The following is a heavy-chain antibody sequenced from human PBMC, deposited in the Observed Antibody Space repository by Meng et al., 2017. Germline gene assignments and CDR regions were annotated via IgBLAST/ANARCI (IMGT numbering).Heavy chain of an antibody. D-gene: IGHD5-18*01. V-gene: IGHV4-34*01. J-gene: IGHJ4*02. CDR3: ASSGYSYGYRFDY. CDR2: INHSGST. CDR1: GGSFSGYY. Sequence: QVQLQQWGAGLLKPSETLSLTCAFYGGSFSGYYWSWIRQPPGKGLEWIGEINHSGSTNYNPSLKSRVTISVDTSKNQFSLKLSSVTAADTAVYYCASSGYSYGYRFDYWGQGTLVTVSS.